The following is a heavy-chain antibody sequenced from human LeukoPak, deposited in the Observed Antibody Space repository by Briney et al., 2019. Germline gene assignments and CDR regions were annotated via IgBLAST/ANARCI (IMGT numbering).Heavy chain of an antibody. CDR1: GFTLSSYS. V-gene: IGHV3-21*01. CDR2: ISSSSSYI. J-gene: IGHJ4*02. CDR3: ARADKYYYDSSGSYY. D-gene: IGHD3-22*01. Sequence: GGSLRLSCAASGFTLSSYSMNWVRQAPGKGLEWVSSISSSSSYIYYADSVKGRFTISGDNAKNSLYLQMNSLRAEDTAVYYCARADKYYYDSSGSYYWGQGTLVTVSS.